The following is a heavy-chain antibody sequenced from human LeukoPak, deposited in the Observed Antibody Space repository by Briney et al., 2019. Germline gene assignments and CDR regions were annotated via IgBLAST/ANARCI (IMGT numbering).Heavy chain of an antibody. CDR2: IWYDGSDK. J-gene: IGHJ4*02. D-gene: IGHD3-22*01. V-gene: IGHV3-33*08. CDR3: ARTPGQWLVDY. CDR1: GFTVSSFG. Sequence: GGSLRLSCAASGFTVSSFGMHWVRQAPGKGLEWVAVIWYDGSDKYYADSVKGRFTISRDNSKNTLFLQMNSLRAEDTAVYSCARTPGQWLVDYWGQGTLVTVSS.